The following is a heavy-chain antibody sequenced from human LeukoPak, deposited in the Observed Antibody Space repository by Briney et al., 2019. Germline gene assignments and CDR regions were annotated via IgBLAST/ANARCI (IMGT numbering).Heavy chain of an antibody. CDR1: GGSISSYY. Sequence: SETLSLTCTVSGGSISSYYWSWIRQPPGKGLEWIGYIYYSGSTNYNPSLKSRVTISVDTSKNQFSLKLSSVTAADTAVYYCARDKGRKYVWGTYRSYYFDSWGQGALVTVSS. J-gene: IGHJ4*02. V-gene: IGHV4-59*12. CDR3: ARDKGRKYVWGTYRSYYFDS. CDR2: IYYSGST. D-gene: IGHD3-16*02.